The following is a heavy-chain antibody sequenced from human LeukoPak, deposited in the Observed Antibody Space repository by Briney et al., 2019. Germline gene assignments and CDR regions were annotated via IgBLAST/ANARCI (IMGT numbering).Heavy chain of an antibody. CDR1: GYTFTSYD. Sequence: ASVKVSCKASGYTFTSYDINWVRQATGQGLEWMGWMNPNSGNTGYAQKFQGRVTMTRNTSISTAYMELSSLRSEDTAVYYCATNYYDSSRYYYFDYWGQGTLVTVSS. D-gene: IGHD3-22*01. J-gene: IGHJ4*02. CDR3: ATNYYDSSRYYYFDY. CDR2: MNPNSGNT. V-gene: IGHV1-8*01.